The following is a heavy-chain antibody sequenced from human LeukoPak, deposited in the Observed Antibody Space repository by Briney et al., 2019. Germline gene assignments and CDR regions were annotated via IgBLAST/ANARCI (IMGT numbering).Heavy chain of an antibody. Sequence: SVKLCCKASGGTFSSYAISWGRQAPGQGLEWMGGIIPIFGTANYAQKFQGRVTITADKSTSTAYMELSSLRSEDTAVYYCARDLPGSHWGQGTLVTVSS. J-gene: IGHJ4*02. CDR3: ARDLPGSH. CDR1: GGTFSSYA. D-gene: IGHD1-14*01. CDR2: IIPIFGTA. V-gene: IGHV1-69*06.